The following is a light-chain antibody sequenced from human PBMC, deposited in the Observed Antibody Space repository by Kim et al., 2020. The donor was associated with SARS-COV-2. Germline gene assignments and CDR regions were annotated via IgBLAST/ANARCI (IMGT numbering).Light chain of an antibody. CDR2: DVS. J-gene: IGLJ3*02. Sequence: QSALTQPASVSGSPGQSITISCTGTSSDIGNYNYVSWYQQLPGKAPELMIYDVSNRPSGISSRFSGSKSGNTASLTISGLQTEDEADYYCSSYRRSGTSVFGGGTQLTVL. V-gene: IGLV2-14*03. CDR3: SSYRRSGTSV. CDR1: SSDIGNYNY.